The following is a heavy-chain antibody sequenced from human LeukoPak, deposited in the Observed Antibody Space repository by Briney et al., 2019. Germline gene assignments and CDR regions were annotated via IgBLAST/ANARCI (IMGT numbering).Heavy chain of an antibody. D-gene: IGHD2-2*01. CDR1: GFTFSSYA. Sequence: GGSLRLSCAASGFTFSSYAMSWVRQAPGKGLEWVSGIGGSGGSTHYADSVKGRITISRDNSKNTLYLQMNSLRAEDTAVYYCAKDRRGCTSTSCYYRFDYWGQGTLVTVSS. J-gene: IGHJ4*02. CDR2: IGGSGGST. CDR3: AKDRRGCTSTSCYYRFDY. V-gene: IGHV3-23*01.